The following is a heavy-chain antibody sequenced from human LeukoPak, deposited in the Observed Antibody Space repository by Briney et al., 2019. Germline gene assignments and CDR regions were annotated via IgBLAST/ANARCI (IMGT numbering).Heavy chain of an antibody. J-gene: IGHJ6*03. D-gene: IGHD6-13*01. CDR1: GFTFSSYS. Sequence: PGGSLRLSCAASGFTFSSYSMHWVRQAPGKGLEWVAFIRYDGSNKYYADSVKGRFTISRDNSKNTLYLQMNSLRAEDTAVYYCASAGYSSSWYPIDYYYMDVWGKGTTVTVSS. V-gene: IGHV3-30*02. CDR2: IRYDGSNK. CDR3: ASAGYSSSWYPIDYYYMDV.